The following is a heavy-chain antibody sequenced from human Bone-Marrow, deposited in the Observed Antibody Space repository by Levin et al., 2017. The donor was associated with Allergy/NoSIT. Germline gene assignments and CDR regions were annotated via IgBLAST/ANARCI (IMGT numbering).Heavy chain of an antibody. Sequence: SQTLSLTCTVSGGSIRSAGYHWTWIRQYPGKGLEWIGYISYRGSTYFNPSLKSRLTMSIDTSEQHFSLNLTSVSAADTAIYYCAHYGDYQRLQTFDDWGQGSLVTVSS. CDR3: AHYGDYQRLQTFDD. V-gene: IGHV4-31*03. J-gene: IGHJ4*02. D-gene: IGHD4-17*01. CDR1: GGSIRSAGYH. CDR2: ISYRGST.